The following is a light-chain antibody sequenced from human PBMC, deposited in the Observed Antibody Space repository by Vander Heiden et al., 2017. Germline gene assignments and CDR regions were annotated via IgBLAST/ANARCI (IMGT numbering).Light chain of an antibody. CDR1: QSVSTK. Sequence: EVVMTQSPATLSLSPGERATLSCRASQSVSTKLAWYQQKPGQAPRLLIYDTSTRDADIPTRFTGSGFGTDFTLTISSLQSEDFAIYFCQQYNDWPPNTFGQGTKLEIK. V-gene: IGKV3-15*01. CDR2: DTS. J-gene: IGKJ2*01. CDR3: QQYNDWPPNT.